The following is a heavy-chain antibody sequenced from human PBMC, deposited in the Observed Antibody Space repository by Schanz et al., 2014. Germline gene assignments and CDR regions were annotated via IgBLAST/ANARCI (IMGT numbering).Heavy chain of an antibody. J-gene: IGHJ4*02. V-gene: IGHV1-46*01. Sequence: QVQLVQSGAEVKEPGASVKLSCKSSGYTFTDYYMQWVRQAPGQGLEWMGWMNPNSGTTGYAQKFQGRVTMTRDTSTSTLQMELSSMRSEDTAVYYCARGGAYRSPSPVFYFDYWGQGTLVTVSS. CDR3: ARGGAYRSPSPVFYFDY. CDR2: MNPNSGTT. CDR1: GYTFTDYY. D-gene: IGHD6-6*01.